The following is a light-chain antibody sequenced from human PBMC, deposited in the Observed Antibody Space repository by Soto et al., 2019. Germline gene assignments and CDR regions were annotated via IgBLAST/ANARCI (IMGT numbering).Light chain of an antibody. Sequence: EIQMTQSPSYLSASVGDTIIMACLASQTISVYLNWYQQKPGKAPKLLIYDASNLETGVPARFSGSGSGTDFTFTISSLQAEDIGTYYCQQYDNLARIFGQGTPLEI. V-gene: IGKV1-33*01. J-gene: IGKJ5*01. CDR1: QTISVY. CDR2: DAS. CDR3: QQYDNLARI.